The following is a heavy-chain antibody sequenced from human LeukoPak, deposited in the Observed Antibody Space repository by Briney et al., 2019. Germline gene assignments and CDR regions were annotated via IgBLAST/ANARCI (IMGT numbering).Heavy chain of an antibody. CDR1: GGTFSSYA. Sequence: ASVKDSCKASGGTFSSYAISWVRQATGQGLEWMGWMNPNSGNTGYAQKFQGRVTMTRNTSISTAYMELSSLRSEDTAVYYCARGYGGGAFDIWGQGTMVTVSS. CDR2: MNPNSGNT. J-gene: IGHJ3*02. V-gene: IGHV1-8*02. D-gene: IGHD4-23*01. CDR3: ARGYGGGAFDI.